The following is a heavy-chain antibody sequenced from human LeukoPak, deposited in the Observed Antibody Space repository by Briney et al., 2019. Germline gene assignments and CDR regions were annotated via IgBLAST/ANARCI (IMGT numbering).Heavy chain of an antibody. CDR2: IDPDSGAT. CDR1: GYSLTDNF. D-gene: IGHD1-7*01. CDR3: ARDVGEGGVELNWLDP. Sequence: ASVKVSCKASGYSLTDNFIHWVRQAPGQGLEWMGWIDPDSGATNYAQNFQGRVTMTKDTSISTAYMELSRLRSDDSAVYYCARDVGEGGVELNWLDPWGQGTLVTVSS. V-gene: IGHV1-2*02. J-gene: IGHJ5*02.